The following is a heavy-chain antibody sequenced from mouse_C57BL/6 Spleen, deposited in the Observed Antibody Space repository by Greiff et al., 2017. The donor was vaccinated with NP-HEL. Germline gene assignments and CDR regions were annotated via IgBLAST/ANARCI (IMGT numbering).Heavy chain of an antibody. Sequence: VQLQQPGAELVKPGASVKLSCKASGYTFTSYWMHWVKQRPGQGLEWIGMIHPNSGSTNYNEKFKSKATLTVDKSSSTAYMQLSSLTSEDSAVYYCARPPTTVVGSFDYWGQGTTLTVSS. CDR1: GYTFTSYW. CDR2: IHPNSGST. J-gene: IGHJ2*01. V-gene: IGHV1-64*01. D-gene: IGHD1-1*01. CDR3: ARPPTTVVGSFDY.